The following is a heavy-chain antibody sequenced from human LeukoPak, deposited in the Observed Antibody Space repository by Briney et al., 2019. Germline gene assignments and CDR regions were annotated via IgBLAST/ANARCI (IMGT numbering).Heavy chain of an antibody. Sequence: GGSLRLSCAASGFTFSSYWMHWVRQAPGKGLVWVSRINSDGSTTSYADSVKGRFTISRDNAKNTLYLQMNSLRAEDTAVYYCARDGQSGSYREDDYWGQGTQVTVSS. CDR3: ARDGQSGSYREDDY. CDR2: INSDGSTT. CDR1: GFTFSSYW. D-gene: IGHD1-26*01. V-gene: IGHV3-74*01. J-gene: IGHJ4*02.